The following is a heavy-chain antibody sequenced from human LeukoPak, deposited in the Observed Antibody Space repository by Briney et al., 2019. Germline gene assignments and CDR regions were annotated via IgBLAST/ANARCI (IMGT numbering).Heavy chain of an antibody. D-gene: IGHD3-3*01. J-gene: IGHJ4*02. CDR2: ISGSGSST. Sequence: PGGSLRLSCAASGFTFTSYAMSWVRQAPGMGLEWVSAISGSGSSTYYADSVKGRFTISRDNSKNTLYLQMNSLRAEDTAVYYCAKEALRAGYYDFWSGYSSFDYWGQGTLVTVSS. CDR3: AKEALRAGYYDFWSGYSSFDY. V-gene: IGHV3-23*01. CDR1: GFTFTSYA.